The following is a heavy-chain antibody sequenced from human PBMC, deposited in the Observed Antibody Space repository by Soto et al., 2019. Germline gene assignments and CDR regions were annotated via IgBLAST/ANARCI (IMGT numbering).Heavy chain of an antibody. V-gene: IGHV4-59*08. CDR3: ASTTDRGYYYMDV. CDR2: IYYSGST. CDR1: GGSISSYY. D-gene: IGHD3-10*01. J-gene: IGHJ6*03. Sequence: PSETLSLTCTVSGGSISSYYWSWIRQPPGKGLEWIGYIYYSGSTNYNPSLKSRVTISVDTSKNQFSLKLSSVTAADTTVYYCASTTDRGYYYMDVWGKGTTVTVSS.